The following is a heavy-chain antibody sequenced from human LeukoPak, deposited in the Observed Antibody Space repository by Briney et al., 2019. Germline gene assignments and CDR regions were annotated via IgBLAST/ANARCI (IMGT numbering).Heavy chain of an antibody. CDR1: GFTFSSYS. CDR2: ISNDGRNK. D-gene: IGHD1-7*01. CDR3: AREDGNFHDAFDI. Sequence: PGRSLRLSCAASGFTFSSYSMHRVRQAPGKGLEWVALISNDGRNKYYADSVKGRFTISRDNSKNTLYLQMDSLRTEDTAVHYCAREDGNFHDAFDIWGQGTMVTVSS. J-gene: IGHJ3*02. V-gene: IGHV3-30*04.